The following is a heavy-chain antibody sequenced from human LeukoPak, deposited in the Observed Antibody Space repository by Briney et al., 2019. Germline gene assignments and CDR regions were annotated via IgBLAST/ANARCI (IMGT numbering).Heavy chain of an antibody. Sequence: ASVKVSCKASGYTFTSYYMHWVRQAPGQGLEWMGIINPSGGSTSYAQKFQGRVTMTRDMSTSTVYMELSSLRSEDTAVYYCAREGITIFGVARFRWLDPWGQGTLVTVSS. CDR3: AREGITIFGVARFRWLDP. J-gene: IGHJ5*02. CDR2: INPSGGST. D-gene: IGHD3-3*01. V-gene: IGHV1-46*01. CDR1: GYTFTSYY.